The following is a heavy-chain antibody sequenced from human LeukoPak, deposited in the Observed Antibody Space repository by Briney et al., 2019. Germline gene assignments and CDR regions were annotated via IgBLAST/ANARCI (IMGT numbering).Heavy chain of an antibody. V-gene: IGHV1-46*01. D-gene: IGHD6-13*01. CDR1: GFTLSSYA. CDR2: INGGST. Sequence: GGSLRLSCAASGFTLSSYAMHWVRQAPGQGLGWVGIINGGSTYYAQKFQGRVTMTRDTSTSTVYMELSSLRSEDTAVYYCARDIFRSGQQLLLGFDYWGQGTLVTVSS. CDR3: ARDIFRSGQQLLLGFDY. J-gene: IGHJ4*02.